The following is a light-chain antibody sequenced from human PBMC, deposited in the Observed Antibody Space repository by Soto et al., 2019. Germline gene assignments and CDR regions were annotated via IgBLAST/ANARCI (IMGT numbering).Light chain of an antibody. CDR3: QKYNSVPVT. CDR1: QGISNF. J-gene: IGKJ5*01. V-gene: IGKV1-27*01. CDR2: SAS. Sequence: DIQMTQSPSSLSASVGERVTITCRASQGISNFLAWYQQKAGTVPKLLIYSASTLQSGVPSRFSGSGSGTDVTPTISNLQPEDVATYYCQKYNSVPVTFGQGTRLEIK.